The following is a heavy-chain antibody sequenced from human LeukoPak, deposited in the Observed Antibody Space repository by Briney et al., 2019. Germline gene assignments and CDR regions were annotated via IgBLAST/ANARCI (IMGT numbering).Heavy chain of an antibody. Sequence: GGSLRLSCVASGFSFDICAMSWVRQAPGKGPEWVSSIGGPTETFYADSVKGRFTVSRDNSQNTLYLQMNSLRAEDTAVYYCAKDSTPRNSIWDYFGKWGQGALVTVST. CDR2: IGGPTET. CDR3: AKDSTPRNSIWDYFGK. D-gene: IGHD4-23*01. CDR1: GFSFDICA. V-gene: IGHV3-23*01. J-gene: IGHJ4*02.